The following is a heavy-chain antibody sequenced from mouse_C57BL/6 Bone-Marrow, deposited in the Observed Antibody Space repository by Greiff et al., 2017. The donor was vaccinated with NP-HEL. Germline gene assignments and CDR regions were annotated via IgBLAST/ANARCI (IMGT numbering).Heavy chain of an antibody. J-gene: IGHJ1*03. CDR2: IYPGDGDT. Sequence: QVQLQQSGAELVKPGASVKISCTASGYAFSSYWMNWVRQRPGKGLEWIGQIYPGDGDTNYNGKFKGKATLTADKSSSTAYMQLSSLTSEDSAVYFCARGRRGYFDVWGTGTTVTVSS. CDR1: GYAFSSYW. CDR3: ARGRRGYFDV. V-gene: IGHV1-80*01.